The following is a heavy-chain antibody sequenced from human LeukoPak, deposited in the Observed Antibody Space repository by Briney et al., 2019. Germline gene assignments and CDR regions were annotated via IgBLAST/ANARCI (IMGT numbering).Heavy chain of an antibody. CDR3: ARAGAVAGTAFDY. J-gene: IGHJ4*02. CDR1: GGSIXSYY. D-gene: IGHD6-19*01. V-gene: IGHV4-4*07. CDR2: IYTSGST. Sequence: ETLSLTXTVSGGSIXSYYWSWIRQPAGKGLEWIGRIYTSGSTNYNPSLKSRVTMSVDTSKNQFSLKLSSVTAADTAVYYCARAGAVAGTAFDYWGQGTLVTVSS.